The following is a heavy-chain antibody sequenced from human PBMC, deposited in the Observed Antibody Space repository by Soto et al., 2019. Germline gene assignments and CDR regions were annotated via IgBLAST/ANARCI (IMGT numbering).Heavy chain of an antibody. CDR2: ISSSSSYI. CDR1: GFTFSSYS. V-gene: IGHV3-21*01. D-gene: IGHD2-15*01. Sequence: GGSLRLSCTASGFTFSSYSMNWVRQAPGKGLEWVSSISSSSSYIYYADSVKGRFTISRDNAKNSLYLQMNSLRAEDTAVYYCASPPYPGLYSYYYYGMDVWGQGTTVTVSS. CDR3: ASPPYPGLYSYYYYGMDV. J-gene: IGHJ6*02.